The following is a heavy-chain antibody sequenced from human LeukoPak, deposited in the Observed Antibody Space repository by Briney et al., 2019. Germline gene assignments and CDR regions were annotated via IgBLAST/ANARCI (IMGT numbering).Heavy chain of an antibody. CDR2: ISGSGGST. V-gene: IGHV3-23*01. CDR3: AKSTSGLIDY. Sequence: GGSLRLSCAASGFTFSSYAMSWVRQAPGRGLEWVSGISGSGGSTHYADSVKGRFTISRDNSKNTIYLQMNSLRDEDTAVYYCAKSTSGLIDYWGQGTLVTVSS. CDR1: GFTFSSYA. D-gene: IGHD3-10*01. J-gene: IGHJ4*02.